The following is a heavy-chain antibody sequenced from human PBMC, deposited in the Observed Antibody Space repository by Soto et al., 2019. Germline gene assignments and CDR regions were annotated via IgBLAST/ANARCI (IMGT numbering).Heavy chain of an antibody. J-gene: IGHJ4*02. CDR2: VSGSGGST. CDR1: GFTFSSHA. D-gene: IGHD2-15*01. Sequence: GGSLRLSCAASGFTFSSHAMGWLRQTPGTGPEWVSGVSGSGGSTYYADSVKGRFTISRDNSKNTLYLQMNSLRAEDTAVYYCAKRWSYYFDYWGQGTPVTVS. V-gene: IGHV3-23*01. CDR3: AKRWSYYFDY.